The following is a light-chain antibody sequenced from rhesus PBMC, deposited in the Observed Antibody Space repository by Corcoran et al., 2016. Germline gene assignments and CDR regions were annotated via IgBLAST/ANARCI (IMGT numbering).Light chain of an antibody. CDR1: QGSNKE. J-gene: IGKJ1*01. CDR2: AAS. CDR3: LQDFTTPWT. Sequence: DIQMTQSPSSLSASVGDRVTVTCRASQGSNKELSWYQQKPGKAPTLLIYAASSLLTGVSSRFRGRGSGTDFTLTIRSLQPDNLATYYCLQDFTTPWTFGQGPKVELK. V-gene: IGKV1-94*01.